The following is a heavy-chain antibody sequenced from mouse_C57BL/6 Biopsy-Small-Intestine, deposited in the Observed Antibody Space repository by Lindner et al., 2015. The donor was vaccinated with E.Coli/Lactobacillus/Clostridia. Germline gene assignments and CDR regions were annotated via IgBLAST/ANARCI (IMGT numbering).Heavy chain of an antibody. D-gene: IGHD1-1*01. CDR1: GYSFTGYY. CDR3: ARIIYYGSSPGYFDV. Sequence: VQLQESGPELVKPGASVKISCKASGYSFTGYYMNWVKQSPEKSLEWIGEINPSTGGTTYNQKFKAKATLTVDKSSSTAYMQLKSLTSEDSAVYYCARIIYYGSSPGYFDVWGTGTTVTVSS. J-gene: IGHJ1*03. CDR2: INPSTGGT. V-gene: IGHV1-42*01.